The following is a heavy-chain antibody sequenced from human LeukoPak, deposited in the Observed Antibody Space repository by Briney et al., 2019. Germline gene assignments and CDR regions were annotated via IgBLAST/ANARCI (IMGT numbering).Heavy chain of an antibody. CDR2: IKQDGSEK. D-gene: IGHD3-10*01. Sequence: QPGGSLRLSCEASGFTFSTAWLNWVRQAPGKGLEWVANIKQDGSEKYYVDSVKGRFTISRDNAKNSLFLQMNSLRAEDTALYYCARDGVRAVTFNHYYFLDVWGKGTTVTVSS. J-gene: IGHJ6*03. V-gene: IGHV3-7*01. CDR1: GFTFSTAW. CDR3: ARDGVRAVTFNHYYFLDV.